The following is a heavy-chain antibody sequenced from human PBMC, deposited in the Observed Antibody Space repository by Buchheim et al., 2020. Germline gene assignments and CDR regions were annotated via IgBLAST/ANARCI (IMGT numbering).Heavy chain of an antibody. Sequence: EVQLLESGGGLVQPGGSLRLSCAASGFTFSSYAMSWVRQAPGKGLEWVSAISDSGGSTYYADSVKGRFTISRDNSKNSLYLQLNSLRAEDTAVYYCAKDRARITIVVVPAAIGWFDPWGQGTL. CDR3: AKDRARITIVVVPAAIGWFDP. J-gene: IGHJ5*02. V-gene: IGHV3-23*01. CDR1: GFTFSSYA. CDR2: ISDSGGST. D-gene: IGHD2-2*01.